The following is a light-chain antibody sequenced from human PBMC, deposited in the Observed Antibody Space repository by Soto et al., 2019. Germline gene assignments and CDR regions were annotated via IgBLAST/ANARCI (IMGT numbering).Light chain of an antibody. J-gene: IGLJ2*01. CDR3: SSYTSSSTLV. V-gene: IGLV2-14*01. CDR2: EVS. Sequence: QSALTQPASVSGSPGQSITISCTGTGSDVGYYTYVSWYQHHPVKAPKLMIYEVSNRPSGVSNRFSGSKSGNTASLTISGLQAEDEADYYCSSYTSSSTLVFGGGTQLTV. CDR1: GSDVGYYTY.